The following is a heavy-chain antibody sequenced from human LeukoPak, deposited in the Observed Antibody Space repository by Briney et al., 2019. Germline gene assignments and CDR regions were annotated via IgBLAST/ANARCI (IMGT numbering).Heavy chain of an antibody. CDR2: ISPDGSSA. J-gene: IGHJ4*02. D-gene: IGHD3-22*01. CDR1: GFTFSSYW. Sequence: GGSLRLSCAASGFTFSSYWMHRVRQAPGKGLVWVSRISPDGSSALYADSVKGRFTISRDNAKNTLYLQMNSLRAEDTAVYYCARGPPYYYDSSGYYNYWGQGTLVTVSS. V-gene: IGHV3-74*01. CDR3: ARGPPYYYDSSGYYNY.